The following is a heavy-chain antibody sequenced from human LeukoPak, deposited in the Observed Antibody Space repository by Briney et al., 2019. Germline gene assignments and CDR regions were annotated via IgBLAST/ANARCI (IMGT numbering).Heavy chain of an antibody. J-gene: IGHJ5*02. Sequence: PSETLSLTCAVSGVAISRGGYAWNWIRQPPGKGLEWIAYIYHSGTTYYNPSLKSRATISVDTSKNQFSLKLSSVTAADTAVYYCARGGYSNWFDPWGQGTLVTVSS. CDR1: GVAISRGGYA. CDR2: IYHSGTT. D-gene: IGHD4-11*01. CDR3: ARGGYSNWFDP. V-gene: IGHV4-30-4*07.